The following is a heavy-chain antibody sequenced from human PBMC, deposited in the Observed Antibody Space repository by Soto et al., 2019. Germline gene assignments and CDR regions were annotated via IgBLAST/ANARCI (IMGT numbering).Heavy chain of an antibody. J-gene: IGHJ6*02. V-gene: IGHV4-4*02. Sequence: QVQLQESGPGLVKPSGTLSLTCAVSGGSISSSNWWSWVRQPPGKGLEWIGEIYHSGSTNYNPSRKSRATLSVDKSKNQFSLKLSSVTAADTAVYYCARVSGSYYYGMDVWGQGTTVTVSS. CDR2: IYHSGST. CDR1: GGSISSSNW. CDR3: ARVSGSYYYGMDV.